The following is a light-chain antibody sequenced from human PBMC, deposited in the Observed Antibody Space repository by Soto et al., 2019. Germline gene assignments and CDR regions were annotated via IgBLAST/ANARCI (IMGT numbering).Light chain of an antibody. V-gene: IGKV3-20*01. CDR1: QSVSTSY. CDR3: QQYGSVPLT. CDR2: GAS. J-gene: IGKJ4*01. Sequence: EIVLTQSPGTLSLSPGERATLSCRASQSVSTSYLAWYQQKPGQAPRLLIYGASSRATGIPDRFSGSGSGADFTRTISRLEPEDFAVDCCQQYGSVPLTFGGGTKVEIK.